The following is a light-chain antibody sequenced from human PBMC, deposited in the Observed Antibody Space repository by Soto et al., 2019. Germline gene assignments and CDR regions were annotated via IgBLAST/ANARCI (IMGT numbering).Light chain of an antibody. CDR1: SSNIGTNP. V-gene: IGLV1-44*01. CDR2: TNY. Sequence: QSVLTQPPSASGTPGQRVTISCSGSSSNIGTNPVNWYQQLPGTAPKLLIYTNYQRPSGVPDRFSGSKSGTSASLAISGLQSEDEADYYSAAWDDSLNGHVFGTVTKVTDL. CDR3: AAWDDSLNGHV. J-gene: IGLJ1*01.